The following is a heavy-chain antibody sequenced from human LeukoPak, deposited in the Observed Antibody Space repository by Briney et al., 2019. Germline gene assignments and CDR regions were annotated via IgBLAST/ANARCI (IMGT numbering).Heavy chain of an antibody. CDR2: INSDGSGT. V-gene: IGHV3-74*01. CDR3: ARTTSMNYVRDAFHI. CDR1: GFTFSSYW. Sequence: PGGSLRLSCAASGFTFSSYWFHWVRQAPGKGLVWVSRINSDGSGTTYADSVRGRFTISRDNAKSTLFLQMNSLRAEDTALYYCARTTSMNYVRDAFHIWGQGTMVIVSS. J-gene: IGHJ3*02. D-gene: IGHD1-7*01.